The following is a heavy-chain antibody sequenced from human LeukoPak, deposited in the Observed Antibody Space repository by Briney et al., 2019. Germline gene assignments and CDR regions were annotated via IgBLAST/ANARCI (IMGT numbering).Heavy chain of an antibody. CDR1: GGSISNYC. J-gene: IGHJ4*02. CDR3: ARVDDTSGYFYKFDY. CDR2: IHYSGNT. V-gene: IGHV4-59*01. D-gene: IGHD3-22*01. Sequence: SETLSLTCSVSGGSISNYCWSWIRQPPGKGLEWIAYIHYSGNTNYNPSLKSRVTISVDTSKNQFSLKLASVTAADTAVYYCARVDDTSGYFYKFDYWGQGTLVTVSS.